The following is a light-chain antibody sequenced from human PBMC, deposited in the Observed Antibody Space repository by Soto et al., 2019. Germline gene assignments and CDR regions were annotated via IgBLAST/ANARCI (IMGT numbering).Light chain of an antibody. J-gene: IGLJ7*01. CDR2: EVT. CDR1: TNDIGSYNY. CDR3: SSYEFSNTLRV. Sequence: QSVLTQPASVSGSPGQSITLSCAGTTNDIGSYNYVSWFQQHPGEAPKLIIFEVTHRPSGISTRFSGSKSGNTASLTISDLQPEDEALYSCSSYEFSNTLRVFGGGTPLTVL. V-gene: IGLV2-14*01.